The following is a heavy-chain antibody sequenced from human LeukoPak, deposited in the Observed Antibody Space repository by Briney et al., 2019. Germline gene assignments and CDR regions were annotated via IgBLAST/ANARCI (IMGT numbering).Heavy chain of an antibody. CDR2: IYYSGST. J-gene: IGHJ4*02. CDR3: ARGPHQHWPLGQF. D-gene: IGHD2-2*01. Sequence: SETLSLTCTVSGGSISSYYWSWIRQPPGKGLEWIGYIYYSGSTNYNPSLKSRVTISVDTSKNQFSLKLSSVTAADTAVYYCARGPHQHWPLGQFWGQGSLVTVSS. CDR1: GGSISSYY. V-gene: IGHV4-59*01.